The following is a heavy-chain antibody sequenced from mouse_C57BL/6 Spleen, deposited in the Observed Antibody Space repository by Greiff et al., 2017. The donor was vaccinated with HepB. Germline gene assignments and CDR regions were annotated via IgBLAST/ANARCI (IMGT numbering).Heavy chain of an antibody. CDR3: AREGGNYHYAMDY. V-gene: IGHV1-50*01. CDR2: IDPSDSYT. D-gene: IGHD2-1*01. CDR1: GYTFTSYW. J-gene: IGHJ4*01. Sequence: QVQLQQPGAELVKPGASVKLSCKASGYTFTSYWMQWVKQRPGQGLEWIGEIDPSDSYTNYNQKFKGKATLTVDTSSSTAYMQRSSLTSEDSAVYYCAREGGNYHYAMDYWGQGTSVTVSS.